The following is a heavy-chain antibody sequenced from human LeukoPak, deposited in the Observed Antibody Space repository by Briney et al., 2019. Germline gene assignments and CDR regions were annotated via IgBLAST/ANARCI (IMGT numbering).Heavy chain of an antibody. CDR1: GGSISSGGYY. V-gene: IGHV4-30-2*01. D-gene: IGHD3-22*01. CDR3: ARLLLGPDYYDSSGLGWYFDL. CDR2: IYHSGST. Sequence: MSSETLSLTCTVSGGSISSGGYYWSWIRQPPGKGLEWIGYIYHSGSTYYNPSLKSRVTISVDRSKNQFSLKLSSVTAADTAVYYCARLLLGPDYYDSSGLGWYFDLWGRGTLVTVSS. J-gene: IGHJ2*01.